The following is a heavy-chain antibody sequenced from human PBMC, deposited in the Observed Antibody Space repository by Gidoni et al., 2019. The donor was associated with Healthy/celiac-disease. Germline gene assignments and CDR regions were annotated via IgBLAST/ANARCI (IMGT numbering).Heavy chain of an antibody. Sequence: EVQLVQSGAEVKKPGESLKISCKGSGSSFTSYWIGWVRQLPGKGLEWMGIIYPGDSDTRYSPSFQGQVTISADKSISTAYRQWSSLKASDTAMYYWARLMVPAAIGPGHGFDYWGQGTLVTVSS. D-gene: IGHD2-2*02. CDR1: GSSFTSYW. CDR3: ARLMVPAAIGPGHGFDY. V-gene: IGHV5-51*01. J-gene: IGHJ4*02. CDR2: IYPGDSDT.